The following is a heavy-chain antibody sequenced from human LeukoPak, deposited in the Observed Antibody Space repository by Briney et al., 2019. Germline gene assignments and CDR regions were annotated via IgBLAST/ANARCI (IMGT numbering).Heavy chain of an antibody. CDR1: GGSISSHY. CDR3: ARRFRVGDIHVDAFDM. Sequence: SETLSLTCTVSGGSISSHYWSWIRQPPGRGLEWIGYVFNSGTTDQNTSLKGRVTISLDTSNNHVSLRLTSVTAADTAVYYCARRFRVGDIHVDAFDMWGQGTMVTVSS. J-gene: IGHJ3*02. D-gene: IGHD1-26*01. V-gene: IGHV4-59*11. CDR2: VFNSGTT.